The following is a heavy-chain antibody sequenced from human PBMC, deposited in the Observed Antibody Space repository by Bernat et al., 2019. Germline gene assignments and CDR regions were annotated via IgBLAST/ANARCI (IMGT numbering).Heavy chain of an antibody. CDR1: GFTFSSYW. D-gene: IGHD5-18*01. V-gene: IGHV3-7*03. J-gene: IGHJ4*02. CDR3: ARWDTAMAYVFDC. Sequence: EVQLVESGGGLVQPGGSLRLSCAASGFTFSSYWMSWVRQAPGKGLEWVANIKQDGSEKYYGDSVKGRFTDSRANDKNSLYLQMNSLSAEDTAVYYCARWDTAMAYVFDCWGQGTLVIVSS. CDR2: IKQDGSEK.